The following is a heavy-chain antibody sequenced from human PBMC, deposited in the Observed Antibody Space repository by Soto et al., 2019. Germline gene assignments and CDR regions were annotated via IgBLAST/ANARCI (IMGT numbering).Heavy chain of an antibody. CDR3: ARDAATVTTLDY. CDR1: GYTFTSYG. V-gene: IGHV1-18*01. CDR2: ISAYNGNT. Sequence: ASVKVSCKASGYTFTSYGISWVRQAPGQGLEWMGWISAYNGNTNYAQKLQGRVTMTTDTSTSTAYMELNSLRSEDTAAYYCARDAATVTTLDYWGQGTLVTVSS. J-gene: IGHJ4*02. D-gene: IGHD4-17*01.